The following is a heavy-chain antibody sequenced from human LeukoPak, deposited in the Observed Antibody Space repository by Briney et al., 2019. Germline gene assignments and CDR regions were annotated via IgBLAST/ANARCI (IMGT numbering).Heavy chain of an antibody. CDR3: ARRVVMALWYFDL. CDR1: GGSVSNYY. V-gene: IGHV4-59*08. Sequence: SETLSLTCSVSGGSVSNYYWNWIRQPPGKGLEWIGYIYYTGSTIYNPSLKSRVTMSVDTSKNQFSLTPSSVTAADTAVYYCARRVVMALWYFDLWGRGTLVTVSS. J-gene: IGHJ2*01. D-gene: IGHD3-16*02. CDR2: IYYTGST.